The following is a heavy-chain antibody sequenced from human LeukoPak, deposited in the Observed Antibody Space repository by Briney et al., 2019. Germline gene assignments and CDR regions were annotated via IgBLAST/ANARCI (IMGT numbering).Heavy chain of an antibody. CDR3: ASLKLGDYFDY. V-gene: IGHV3-53*01. CDR2: IYSGGST. Sequence: GGSLRLSCAASGFTVSSNYMSWVRQAPGKGLEWVSVIYSGGSTYYADSVKGRFTISRDNSKNTLYLQMNSLRAEDTAVYYCASLKLGDYFDYWGQGTLVTVSS. J-gene: IGHJ4*02. D-gene: IGHD1-26*01. CDR1: GFTVSSNY.